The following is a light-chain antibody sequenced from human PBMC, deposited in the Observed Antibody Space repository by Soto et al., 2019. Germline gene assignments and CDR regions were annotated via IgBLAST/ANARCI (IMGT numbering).Light chain of an antibody. CDR3: QQYHRYIT. V-gene: IGKV1-5*03. CDR2: TAS. J-gene: IGKJ5*01. CDR1: QSIDDW. Sequence: DIQMTQSPSTLSASVGDRVTITCRASQSIDDWLAWYQQKPGNAPKLLIYTASSLQSGVPSRFSGSGSGTAFTLTISSLQHDDFATYYCQQYHRYITFGPGTRLEIK.